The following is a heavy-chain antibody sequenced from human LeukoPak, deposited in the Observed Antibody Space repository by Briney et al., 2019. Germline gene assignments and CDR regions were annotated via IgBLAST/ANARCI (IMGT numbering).Heavy chain of an antibody. Sequence: SETLSLTCAVYGGSFSGYYWSWIRQPPGKGLEWIGEINHSGGTNYNSSLKSRVTISVDTSKNQFSLKLSSVTAADTAVYYCARDRSGNYPFDYGAREPLAPVPS. CDR2: INHSGGT. CDR3: ARDRSGNYPFDY. V-gene: IGHV4-34*01. CDR1: GGSFSGYY. J-gene: IGHJ4*02. D-gene: IGHD4-11*01.